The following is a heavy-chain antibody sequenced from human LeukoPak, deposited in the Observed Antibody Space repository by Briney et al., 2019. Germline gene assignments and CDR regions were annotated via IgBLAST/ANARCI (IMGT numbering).Heavy chain of an antibody. V-gene: IGHV3-7*03. D-gene: IGHD6-19*01. CDR2: IKQDGSES. CDR3: ARDGGSGWSSAFFDF. J-gene: IGHJ4*02. CDR1: GFTLSIYW. Sequence: PGGSLRLSCAASGFTLSIYWMSWVRQAPGKGLEWVANIKQDGSESHYVDSVKGRFTISRDNAKNTLYLQMSSLRAEDTALYYCARDGGSGWSSAFFDFWGQGTLVTVSS.